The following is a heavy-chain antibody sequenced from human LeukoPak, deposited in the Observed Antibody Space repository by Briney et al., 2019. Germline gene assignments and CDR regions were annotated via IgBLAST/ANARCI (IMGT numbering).Heavy chain of an antibody. CDR3: AKDYGFGELSWGYYFDY. V-gene: IGHV3-23*01. J-gene: IGHJ4*02. Sequence: GGSLRLSCAASEFTFSSYAMSWVRQAPGKGLEWVSAISGSGGSTYYADSVKGRFTISRDNSKNTLYLQMNSLRAEDTAVYYCAKDYGFGELSWGYYFDYWGQGTLVTVSS. CDR1: EFTFSSYA. CDR2: ISGSGGST. D-gene: IGHD3-10*01.